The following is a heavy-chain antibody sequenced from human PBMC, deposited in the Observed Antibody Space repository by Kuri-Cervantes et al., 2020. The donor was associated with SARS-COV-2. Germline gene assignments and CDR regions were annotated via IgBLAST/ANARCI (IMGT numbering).Heavy chain of an antibody. J-gene: IGHJ6*02. CDR1: GFTSSSYS. CDR2: ISSSSSYI. V-gene: IGHV3-21*01. CDR3: ARDRGSSGWRYYYYYGMDV. D-gene: IGHD6-19*01. Sequence: GGSLRLSCAASGFTSSSYSMNWVRQAPGKGLEWVSSISSSSSYIYYADSVKGRFTISRDNAKNSLYLQMNSLRAEDTAVYYCARDRGSSGWRYYYYYGMDVWGQGTLVTVSS.